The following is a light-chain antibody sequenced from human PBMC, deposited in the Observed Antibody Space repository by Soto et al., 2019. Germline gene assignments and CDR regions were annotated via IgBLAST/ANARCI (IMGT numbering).Light chain of an antibody. J-gene: IGLJ1*01. CDR3: SSYTLSRNTYV. V-gene: IGLV1-40*01. Sequence: SVLTQPPSLSEAPGQMVPFSSTGGSSNIGAGYDVHWYQQFPGTAPKLLIYANTNRPSGVPNRFSGSKSDSSASLTISGLQAEDEADYYCSSYTLSRNTYVVGTGTKGIVL. CDR2: ANT. CDR1: SSNIGAGYD.